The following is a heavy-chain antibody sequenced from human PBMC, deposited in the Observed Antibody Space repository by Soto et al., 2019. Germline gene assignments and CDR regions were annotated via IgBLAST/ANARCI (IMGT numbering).Heavy chain of an antibody. CDR3: AREGPAADFDY. Sequence: GGSLRLSCAASGFTFSSYWMYWVRQTPGKGLVWVSRIKSDGSMTNYADSVKGRFTISRDNAKNTLYLQMNSLRAEDSAVYYCAREGPAADFDYWGQGILVT. D-gene: IGHD6-13*01. CDR2: IKSDGSMT. CDR1: GFTFSSYW. J-gene: IGHJ4*02. V-gene: IGHV3-74*01.